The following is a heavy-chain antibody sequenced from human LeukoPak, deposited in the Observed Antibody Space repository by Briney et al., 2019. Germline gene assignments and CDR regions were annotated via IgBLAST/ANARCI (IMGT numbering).Heavy chain of an antibody. Sequence: PSETLSLTCAVYGGSFSGYYWSWIRQPPGQGLEWIGEIDHSGNTNYDPSLKSRVTMSIDTSKNQFSLKLSSVTAADTAVYYCARGQQLEPFDYWGQGTLVTVSS. D-gene: IGHD6-13*01. J-gene: IGHJ4*02. CDR3: ARGQQLEPFDY. V-gene: IGHV4-34*10. CDR2: IDHSGNT. CDR1: GGSFSGYY.